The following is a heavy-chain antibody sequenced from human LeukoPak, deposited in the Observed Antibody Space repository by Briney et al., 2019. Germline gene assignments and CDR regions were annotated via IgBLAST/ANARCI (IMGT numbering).Heavy chain of an antibody. J-gene: IGHJ4*02. CDR3: ATVVGIAVAPALFDY. Sequence: ASVKVSCKVSGYTLTELSMHWVRQAPGKGLEWRGGFDPEDGETIYAQKFQGRVTMTEDTSTDTAYMELSSLRSEDTAVYYCATVVGIAVAPALFDYWGQGTLVTVSS. CDR2: FDPEDGET. V-gene: IGHV1-24*01. D-gene: IGHD6-19*01. CDR1: GYTLTELS.